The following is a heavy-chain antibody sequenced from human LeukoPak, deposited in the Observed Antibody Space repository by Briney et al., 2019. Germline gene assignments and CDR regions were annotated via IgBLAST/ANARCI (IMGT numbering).Heavy chain of an antibody. V-gene: IGHV3-23*01. J-gene: IGHJ4*02. CDR2: IGGSGGST. D-gene: IGHD4-11*01. CDR1: GFTFSNSA. CDR3: AKRNSNYYYFDY. Sequence: GGSLRLSCAASGFTFSNSAMNWVRQAPGRGLEWVSGIGGSGGSTYYADSVRGRFTISRDNSKNTLYLQMNSLRAEDTAVYCCAKRNSNYYYFDYWGQGTLVTVSS.